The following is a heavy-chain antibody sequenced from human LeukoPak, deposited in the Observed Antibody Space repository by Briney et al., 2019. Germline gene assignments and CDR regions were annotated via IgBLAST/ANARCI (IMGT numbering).Heavy chain of an antibody. Sequence: GASVKVSCKASGYSFTVYYMHWVRQAPGQGLEWMGWINPNSGGTNYAQKFLGRVTMTRDTSISTAYMELSRLRSDDTAVYYCARVDSEYCSSTSCYKWFDPWGQGTLVTVSS. CDR2: INPNSGGT. J-gene: IGHJ5*02. CDR3: ARVDSEYCSSTSCYKWFDP. D-gene: IGHD2-2*02. V-gene: IGHV1-2*02. CDR1: GYSFTVYY.